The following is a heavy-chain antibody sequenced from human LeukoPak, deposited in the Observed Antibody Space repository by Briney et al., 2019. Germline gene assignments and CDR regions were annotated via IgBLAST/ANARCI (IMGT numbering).Heavy chain of an antibody. Sequence: SETLSLTCAVSADSFSSHYWTWIRQPPGKGLEWIGYISYIGSTNYNPSLKSRVTISIDTSKNQFSLKLTSVTAADTAVYYCARDLVTVTKGFDIWGQGTMVSVSS. CDR2: ISYIGST. J-gene: IGHJ3*02. CDR3: ARDLVTVTKGFDI. CDR1: ADSFSSHY. D-gene: IGHD4-17*01. V-gene: IGHV4-59*11.